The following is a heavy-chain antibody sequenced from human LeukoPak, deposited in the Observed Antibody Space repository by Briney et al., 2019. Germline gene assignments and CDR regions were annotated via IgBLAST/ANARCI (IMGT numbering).Heavy chain of an antibody. CDR2: ISASGGSA. CDR3: AKGISIYSYFDN. CDR1: GFTFSSFA. Sequence: GGSLRLSCAASGFTFSSFAMSWVRQAPGKGLEWISVISASGGSAYYADSVKGRFTISRDNSKNTLHLQMNSLRAEDTAVYYCAKGISIYSYFDNWGQGTLVTVSS. V-gene: IGHV3-23*01. J-gene: IGHJ4*02. D-gene: IGHD3-16*02.